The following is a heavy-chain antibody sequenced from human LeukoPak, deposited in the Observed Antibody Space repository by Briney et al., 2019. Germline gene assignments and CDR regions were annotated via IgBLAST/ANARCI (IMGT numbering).Heavy chain of an antibody. Sequence: GGSLRLSCAASGFTFSSYWMSWVRQAPGKGLEWVANIKQDESEKYYVDSVKGRFTISRDNAKNSLYLQMNSLRAEDTAVYYCARGGSSGWYHYYYYYGMDVWGQGTTVTVSS. V-gene: IGHV3-7*01. CDR1: GFTFSSYW. CDR2: IKQDESEK. CDR3: ARGGSSGWYHYYYYYGMDV. D-gene: IGHD6-19*01. J-gene: IGHJ6*02.